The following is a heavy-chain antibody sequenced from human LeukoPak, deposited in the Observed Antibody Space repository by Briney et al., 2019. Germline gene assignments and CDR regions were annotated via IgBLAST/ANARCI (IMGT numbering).Heavy chain of an antibody. Sequence: SETLSLTCTVSGGSISSTSYYWGWIRQPPGKGLEWIGSIYYSGSTYYNPSLKSRVTISVDTSKNQFSLKLSSVTAADTAVYYCARDDLYCSSTSCPVHAFDIWGQGTMVTVSS. V-gene: IGHV4-39*07. CDR2: IYYSGST. J-gene: IGHJ3*02. CDR3: ARDDLYCSSTSCPVHAFDI. D-gene: IGHD2-2*01. CDR1: GGSISSTSYY.